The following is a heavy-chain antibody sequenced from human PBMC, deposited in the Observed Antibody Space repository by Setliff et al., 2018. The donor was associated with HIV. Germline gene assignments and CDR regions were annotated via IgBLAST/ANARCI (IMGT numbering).Heavy chain of an antibody. CDR3: ARGLPGTYRYSYYYYYMDV. CDR1: GGSFSGYY. J-gene: IGHJ6*03. CDR2: INHSGST. D-gene: IGHD3-16*02. Sequence: SETLSLTCAVYGGSFSGYYWSWIRQPPGKGLEWIGEINHSGSTNHNPSLKSRVTISIDTSKNQFSLKVSSVTAADTALYYCARGLPGTYRYSYYYYYMDVWDKGTTVTVSS. V-gene: IGHV4-34*01.